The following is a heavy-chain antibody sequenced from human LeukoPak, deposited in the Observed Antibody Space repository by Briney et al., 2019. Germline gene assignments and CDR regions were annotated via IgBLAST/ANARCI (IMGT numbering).Heavy chain of an antibody. D-gene: IGHD2-2*01. CDR1: GYTFTNYG. J-gene: IGHJ4*02. Sequence: ASVKVFCKASGYTFTNYGTSWVRHAPGQGLEWMGWISAYNGNTNNAQKLQGRVTMTTDTSTSTAYMELRSLRSDDTAVYYCARDQLLWLNYFDYWGQGTLVTVSS. CDR3: ARDQLLWLNYFDY. CDR2: ISAYNGNT. V-gene: IGHV1-18*01.